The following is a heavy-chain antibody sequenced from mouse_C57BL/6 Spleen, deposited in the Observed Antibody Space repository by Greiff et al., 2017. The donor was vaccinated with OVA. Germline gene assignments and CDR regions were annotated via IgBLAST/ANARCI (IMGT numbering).Heavy chain of an antibody. J-gene: IGHJ1*03. D-gene: IGHD1-1*01. CDR3: ARSPYYYGSRWYVDV. CDR1: GYAFSSSW. CDR2: IYPGDGDT. V-gene: IGHV1-82*01. Sequence: QVQLKQSGPELVKPGASVKISCKASGYAFSSSWMNWVKQRPGTGLAWIGRIYPGDGDTNYHGKFTGKATLTADQSSSTAYMQLSSLTSEDSAVYCCARSPYYYGSRWYVDVWGTGTTVTVSS.